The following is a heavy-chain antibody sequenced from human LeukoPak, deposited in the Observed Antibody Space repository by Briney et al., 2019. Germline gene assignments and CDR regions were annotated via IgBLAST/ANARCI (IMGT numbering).Heavy chain of an antibody. J-gene: IGHJ4*02. CDR2: ISAYNGNT. CDR3: ARDGRGPYCSGGSCYFDY. D-gene: IGHD2-15*01. CDR1: GYTFTSCG. V-gene: IGHV1-18*01. Sequence: ASVKVSCKASGYTFTSCGISWVRQAPGQGLEWMGWISAYNGNTNYAQKLQGRVTMTTDTSTSTAYMELRSLRSDDTAVYYCARDGRGPYCSGGSCYFDYWGQGTLVTVSS.